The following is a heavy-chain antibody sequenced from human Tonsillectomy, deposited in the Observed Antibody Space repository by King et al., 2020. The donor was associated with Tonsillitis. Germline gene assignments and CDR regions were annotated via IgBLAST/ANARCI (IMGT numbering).Heavy chain of an antibody. CDR2: MYYSGAV. J-gene: IGHJ6*03. V-gene: IGHV4-39*02. CDR1: GGSISSSRNY. CDR3: TSATYFDFWSGYYYYYMDV. D-gene: IGHD3-3*01. Sequence: PLQESGPGLVKPSETLSLTCNVSGGSISSSRNYWGWIRQPPGKGLEWIATMYYSGAVYYNPSLKSRVSISVDTSQNHYSMQLTSVTAADTAVYFCTSATYFDFWSGYYYYYMDVWGKGTTVTVSS.